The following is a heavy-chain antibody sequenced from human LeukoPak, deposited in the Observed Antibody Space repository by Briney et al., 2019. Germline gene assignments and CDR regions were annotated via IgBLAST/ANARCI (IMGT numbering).Heavy chain of an antibody. D-gene: IGHD1-26*01. J-gene: IGHJ4*02. CDR3: SRDQGGATSY. Sequence: ASVKVSCKASGYTFTGYYMHWVRQAPGQGLEWMGIINPSGGSTSYAQKFQGRVTMTRDTSTSTVYMELSSLRAEDTAVYYCSRDQGGATSYWGQGTLVTVSS. CDR1: GYTFTGYY. V-gene: IGHV1-46*01. CDR2: INPSGGST.